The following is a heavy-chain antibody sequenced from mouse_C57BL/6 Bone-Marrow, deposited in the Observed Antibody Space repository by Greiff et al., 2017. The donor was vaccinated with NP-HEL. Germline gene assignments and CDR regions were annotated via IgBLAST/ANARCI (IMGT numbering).Heavy chain of an antibody. V-gene: IGHV5-6*01. D-gene: IGHD2-3*01. CDR3: ARDGYYVGWFAY. CDR1: GFTFSSYG. Sequence: EVNVVESGGDLVKPGGSLKLSCAASGFTFSSYGMSWVRQTPDKRLEWVATISSGGSYTYYPDSVKGRFTISRDNAKNTLYLQMSSLKSEDTAMYYCARDGYYVGWFAYWGQGTLVTVSA. CDR2: ISSGGSYT. J-gene: IGHJ3*01.